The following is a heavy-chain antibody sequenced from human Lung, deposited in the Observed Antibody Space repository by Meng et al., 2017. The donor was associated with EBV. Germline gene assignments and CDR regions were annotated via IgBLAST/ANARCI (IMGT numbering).Heavy chain of an antibody. V-gene: IGHV6-1*01. D-gene: IGHD1-7*01. CDR3: ASSRPLAGNWNYHY. Sequence: HVQLQQSRPRLVKPSQTLYLTCAISGDSVSSNSAAWNWIRQSPSRGLEWLGRTYYRSKWYNDYAVSVKSRITINPDTSKNQFSLQLNSVTPEDTAVYYCASSRPLAGNWNYHYWGQGTLVTVSS. J-gene: IGHJ4*02. CDR2: TYYRSKWYN. CDR1: GDSVSSNSAA.